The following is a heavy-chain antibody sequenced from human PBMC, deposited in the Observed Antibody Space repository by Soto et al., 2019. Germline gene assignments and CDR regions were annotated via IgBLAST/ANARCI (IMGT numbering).Heavy chain of an antibody. V-gene: IGHV5-51*01. Sequence: PGESLKISCKGSGYSFTSYWIGWVRQMPGKGLEWMGIIYPGDSDTRYSPSFQGQVTISADKSISTAYLQWSSLKASDTAMYYCASQNSPGYYYYGMDVWGQGTTVTVSS. CDR2: IYPGDSDT. CDR1: GYSFTSYW. J-gene: IGHJ6*02. D-gene: IGHD1-7*01. CDR3: ASQNSPGYYYYGMDV.